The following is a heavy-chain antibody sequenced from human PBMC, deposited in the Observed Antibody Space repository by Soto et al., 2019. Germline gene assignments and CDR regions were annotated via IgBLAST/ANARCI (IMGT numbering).Heavy chain of an antibody. Sequence: SETLSLTCTVSGGSISSYYWSWIRQPPGKGLEWIGYIYYSGSTNYNPSLKSRVTISVDTSKNQFSLKLSSVTAADTAVYYCATWGHTPILSLPSWWYMDVWGKGTTVTVSS. J-gene: IGHJ6*03. CDR2: IYYSGST. V-gene: IGHV4-59*08. D-gene: IGHD2-15*01. CDR3: ATWGHTPILSLPSWWYMDV. CDR1: GGSISSYY.